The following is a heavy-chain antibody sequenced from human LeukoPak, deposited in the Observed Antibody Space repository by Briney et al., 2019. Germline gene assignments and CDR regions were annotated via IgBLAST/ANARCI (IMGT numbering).Heavy chain of an antibody. Sequence: PGRSLRLSCAASGFTFSSYGMHWVRQAPGKGLEWVAVIWYDGSNKYYADSVKGRFTISRDNSKNTLYLQMNSLRAEDTAVYYCARGSESLGYCSSTSCQGLDYWGQGTLVTVSS. CDR3: ARGSESLGYCSSTSCQGLDY. CDR2: IWYDGSNK. D-gene: IGHD2-2*01. J-gene: IGHJ4*02. CDR1: GFTFSSYG. V-gene: IGHV3-33*01.